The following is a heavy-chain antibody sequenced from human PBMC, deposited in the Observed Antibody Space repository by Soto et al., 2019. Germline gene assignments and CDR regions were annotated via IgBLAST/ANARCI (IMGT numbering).Heavy chain of an antibody. CDR1: GGSFRGYD. CDR2: VNHSGSA. J-gene: IGHJ4*02. V-gene: IGHV4-34*01. D-gene: IGHD3-3*01. Sequence: SETLALTCAVYGGSFRGYDGTWIRQPPGKGLEWIGEVNHSGSAKYNPSLKSRVTISVDTSKNQVSLKLSSVTAEDSSVYYCARGDDFWSGYPFDYWGRGTLVTVSS. CDR3: ARGDDFWSGYPFDY.